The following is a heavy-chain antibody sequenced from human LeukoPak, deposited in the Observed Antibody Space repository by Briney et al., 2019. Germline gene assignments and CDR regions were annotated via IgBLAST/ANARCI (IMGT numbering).Heavy chain of an antibody. CDR1: GYTFTNNY. CDR3: TRDLLGFATTPLSD. J-gene: IGHJ4*02. Sequence: ASVKVSCKASGYTFTNNYIHWVRHAPGHGLEWMGWINPNRGDTNYAQKFQGRVTMTRDTSISTAFMELTRLTSDDTAVYYCTRDLLGFATTPLSDWGQGTLVTVSS. V-gene: IGHV1-2*02. CDR2: INPNRGDT. D-gene: IGHD4-17*01.